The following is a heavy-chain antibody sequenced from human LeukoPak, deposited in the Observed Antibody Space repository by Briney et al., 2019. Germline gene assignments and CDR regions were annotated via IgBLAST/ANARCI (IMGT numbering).Heavy chain of an antibody. D-gene: IGHD3-10*01. CDR3: ARGRGSGTYYTRGYYMDV. J-gene: IGHJ6*04. CDR2: INSDGSST. CDR1: GFTFSSYW. V-gene: IGHV3-74*01. Sequence: TGGSLRLSCAASGFTFSSYWMHWVRQAPGKGLVWVSRINSDGSSTSYADSVKGRFTISRDNAKNTLYLQMNSLRAEDTAVYYCARGRGSGTYYTRGYYMDVWGKGTTVTISS.